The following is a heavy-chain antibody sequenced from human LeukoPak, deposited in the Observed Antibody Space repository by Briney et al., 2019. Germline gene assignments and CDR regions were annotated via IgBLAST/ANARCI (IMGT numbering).Heavy chain of an antibody. CDR3: AKGRGGATTFYFDY. CDR1: GFTFDDYA. Sequence: GGSLRLSCAASGFTFDDYAMHWVRQAPGKGLEWVSGISWNSGSIGYADSVKGRFTISRDNAKNSLYLQMNSLRAEDTALYYCAKGRGGATTFYFDYWGQGTLVTVSS. V-gene: IGHV3-9*01. J-gene: IGHJ4*02. D-gene: IGHD1-26*01. CDR2: ISWNSGSI.